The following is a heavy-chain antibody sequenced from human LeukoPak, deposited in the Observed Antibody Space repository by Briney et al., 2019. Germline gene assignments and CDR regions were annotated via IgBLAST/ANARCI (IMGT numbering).Heavy chain of an antibody. CDR2: IYHSGST. D-gene: IGHD2-2*01. J-gene: IGHJ4*02. CDR1: GYSISSGYY. Sequence: NSSETLSLTCAVSGYSISSGYYWGWIRQPPGKGLEWIGNIYHSGSTYYNPSLKSRVTISVDTSKNQFSLKLSSVTAADTAVYYCARLPYHCSSSSCNPTGPDYWGQGTLVIVSS. V-gene: IGHV4-38-2*01. CDR3: ARLPYHCSSSSCNPTGPDY.